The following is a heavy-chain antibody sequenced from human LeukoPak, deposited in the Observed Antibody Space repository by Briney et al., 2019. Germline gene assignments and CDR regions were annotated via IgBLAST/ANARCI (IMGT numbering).Heavy chain of an antibody. J-gene: IGHJ4*02. V-gene: IGHV3-21*01. CDR3: ARGPIVGATPFDY. CDR2: ISSSSSYI. CDR1: GFTFSSYS. Sequence: PGGSLRLSCAASGFTFSSYSMNWVRQAPGKGLEWVSSISSSSSYIYYADSVKGRLTISRDNAKNSLYLQMNSLRAEDTAVYYCARGPIVGATPFDYWGQGTLVTVSS. D-gene: IGHD1-26*01.